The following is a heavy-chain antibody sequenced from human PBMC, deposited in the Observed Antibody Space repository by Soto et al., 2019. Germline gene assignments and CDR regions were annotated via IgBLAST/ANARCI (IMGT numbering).Heavy chain of an antibody. D-gene: IGHD6-19*01. Sequence: SETLSLTCTVSGGSISNYYWSWIRQAPGKGLEWIGYIYYTTNYNPSLKSRVTISADTSKNQISLKLTSVTAADTAVYYCAQTTGWPGFDYWGQGALVTVSS. CDR3: AQTTGWPGFDY. CDR2: IYYTT. CDR1: GGSISNYY. J-gene: IGHJ4*02. V-gene: IGHV4-59*01.